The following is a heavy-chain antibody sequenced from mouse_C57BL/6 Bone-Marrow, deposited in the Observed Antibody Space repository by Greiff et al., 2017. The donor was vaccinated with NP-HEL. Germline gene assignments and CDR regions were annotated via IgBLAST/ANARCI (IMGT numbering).Heavy chain of an antibody. CDR1: GFTFSDYG. V-gene: IGHV5-17*01. Sequence: EVQVVESGGGLVKPGGSLKLSCAASGFTFSDYGMHWVRQAPEKGLEWVAYISSGSGTIYYADTVKGRFNISRDNAKNTLFLQMTSLRSEDTAMYYCARPGATRRGCAYWGRGTLVTVSA. D-gene: IGHD1-1*01. J-gene: IGHJ3*01. CDR3: ARPGATRRGCAY. CDR2: ISSGSGTI.